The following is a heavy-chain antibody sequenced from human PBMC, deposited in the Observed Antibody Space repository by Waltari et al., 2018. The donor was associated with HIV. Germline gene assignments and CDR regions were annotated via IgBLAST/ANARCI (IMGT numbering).Heavy chain of an antibody. J-gene: IGHJ4*02. Sequence: QAPGKGLEWVSGISWNSGSVGYADSVNGRFTISRDNAENSLYLQMNSLRAEDTAVYYCARGGFYGSGSRVNWGQGTLVTVSS. V-gene: IGHV3-9*01. CDR2: ISWNSGSV. D-gene: IGHD3-10*01. CDR3: ARGGFYGSGSRVN.